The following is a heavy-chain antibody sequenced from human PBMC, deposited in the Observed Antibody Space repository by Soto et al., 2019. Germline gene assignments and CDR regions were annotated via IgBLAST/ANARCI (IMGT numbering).Heavy chain of an antibody. J-gene: IGHJ4*02. CDR2: IYHSGST. V-gene: IGHV4-4*02. CDR3: ARLLRDLEVEYSSSSADFDY. CDR1: GGSISSSNW. Sequence: QVQLQESGPGLVKPSGTLSLTCAVSGGSISSSNWWSWVRQPPGKGLEWIGEIYHSGSTNYNPSLTSRVTISVDKSKNQFSLKLSSVTAADTAVYYCARLLRDLEVEYSSSSADFDYWGQGTLVTVSS. D-gene: IGHD6-6*01.